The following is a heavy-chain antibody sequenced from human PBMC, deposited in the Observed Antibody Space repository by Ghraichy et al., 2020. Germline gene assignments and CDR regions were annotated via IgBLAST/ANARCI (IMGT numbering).Heavy chain of an antibody. J-gene: IGHJ4*02. CDR2: FYYSGNT. V-gene: IGHV4-61*01. Sequence: SQTLSLTCTVSGGSVSSGTYYWNWIRPPPGKGLEWIGYFYYSGNTNYNPSLKSRVTISADTSKNQFYLKMSFVTAADTAVYYCARRYGDGLFIDHWGQGTLVTVSS. D-gene: IGHD5-24*01. CDR3: ARRYGDGLFIDH. CDR1: GGSVSSGTYY.